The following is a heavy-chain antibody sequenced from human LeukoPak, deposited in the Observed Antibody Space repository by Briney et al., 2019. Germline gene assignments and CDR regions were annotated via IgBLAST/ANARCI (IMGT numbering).Heavy chain of an antibody. V-gene: IGHV4-34*01. J-gene: IGHJ5*02. CDR3: ARGCGYYDSSGYYVIGGDWFDP. Sequence: SETLSLTCAVYGGSFSGYYWSWIRQPPGKGLEWIGEINHSGSTNYNPSLKSRVTISVDTSKNQFSLKLSSVTAADTAVYYCARGCGYYDSSGYYVIGGDWFDPWGQGTLVTVSS. CDR2: INHSGST. D-gene: IGHD3-22*01. CDR1: GGSFSGYY.